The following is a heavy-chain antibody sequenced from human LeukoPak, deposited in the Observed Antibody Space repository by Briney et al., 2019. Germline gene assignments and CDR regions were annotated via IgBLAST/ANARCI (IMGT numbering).Heavy chain of an antibody. V-gene: IGHV5-51*01. CDR3: ARLPAASAMRGDY. D-gene: IGHD2-2*01. Sequence: GESLKISCKGSGYTFSNSIIGWVRQMPGKGLEWVGIIYSPSFQGQVTISADKSISTAYLQWSSLRASDTAMYYCARLPAASAMRGDYWGQGTLVTVSS. CDR2: IY. J-gene: IGHJ4*02. CDR1: GYTFSNSI.